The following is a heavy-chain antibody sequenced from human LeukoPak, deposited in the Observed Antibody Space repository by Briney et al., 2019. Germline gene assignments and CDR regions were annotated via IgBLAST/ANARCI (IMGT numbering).Heavy chain of an antibody. D-gene: IGHD6-13*01. V-gene: IGHV3-30-3*01. CDR1: GFTFSSYA. CDR3: AREEAAAGPLDY. J-gene: IGHJ4*02. Sequence: PGGSLRLSCAASGFTFSSYAMHCVRQAPGKGLEWVAVISYDGSNKYYADSVKGRFTISRDNSKNTLYLQMNSLRAEDTAVYYCAREEAAAGPLDYWGQGTLVTVSS. CDR2: ISYDGSNK.